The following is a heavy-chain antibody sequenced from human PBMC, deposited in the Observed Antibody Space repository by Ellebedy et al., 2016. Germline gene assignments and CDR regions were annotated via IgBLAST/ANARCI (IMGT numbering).Heavy chain of an antibody. D-gene: IGHD3-9*01. J-gene: IGHJ4*02. CDR1: GFTFSSYW. Sequence: GGSLRLSCVASGFTFSSYWIHWVRQAPGKGLEWVADIKPDGSVTYYVDYVRGRLTISRDNARSSVYLQLNSLRVEDTAVYHCAGDLTASGTLDYWGRGTLVTVPS. CDR2: IKPDGSVT. V-gene: IGHV3-7*03. CDR3: AGDLTASGTLDY.